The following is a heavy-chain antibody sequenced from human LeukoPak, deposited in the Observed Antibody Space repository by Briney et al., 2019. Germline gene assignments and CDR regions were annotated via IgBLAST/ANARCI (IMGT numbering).Heavy chain of an antibody. CDR1: GFTFSSHW. D-gene: IGHD3-3*01. CDR3: AKDGAYDFWSGSQGDYFDY. CDR2: INPDGSTT. V-gene: IGHV3-74*01. J-gene: IGHJ4*02. Sequence: GGSLRLSCAASGFTFSSHWMYWVRQAPGKGLVGVSHINPDGSTTNYAETVKGRFTISRDNAKNTLYLQMNSLRAEDTAVYYCAKDGAYDFWSGSQGDYFDYWGQGTLVTVSS.